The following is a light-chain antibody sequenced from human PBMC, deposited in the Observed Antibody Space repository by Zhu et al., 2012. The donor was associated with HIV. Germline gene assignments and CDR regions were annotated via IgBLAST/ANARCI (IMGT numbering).Light chain of an antibody. CDR3: QQYGSSPPYS. V-gene: IGKV3-20*01. J-gene: IGKJ2*03. Sequence: EIVLTQSPGTLSLSPGERATLSCRASQSLSSSYLAWYQQKPGQAPRLVIYGAPSRATDIPDRFSGSGSGTDFTLTISRLEAEDFAVYFCQQYGSSPPYSFGQGTKVEMK. CDR1: QSLSSSY. CDR2: GAP.